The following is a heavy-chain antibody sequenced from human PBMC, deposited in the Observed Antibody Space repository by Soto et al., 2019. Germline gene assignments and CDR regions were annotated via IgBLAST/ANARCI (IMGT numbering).Heavy chain of an antibody. CDR3: ARDRRITIFGEIPNNWFDP. V-gene: IGHV1-18*01. Sequence: GASVKVSCKASGYTFTSYGISWVRQAPGQGLEWMGWISAYNGNTNYAQKLQGRVTMTTDTSTSTAYMELRSLTSDDTAVYYCARDRRITIFGEIPNNWFDPWGQGTLVTVSS. CDR2: ISAYNGNT. D-gene: IGHD3-3*01. CDR1: GYTFTSYG. J-gene: IGHJ5*02.